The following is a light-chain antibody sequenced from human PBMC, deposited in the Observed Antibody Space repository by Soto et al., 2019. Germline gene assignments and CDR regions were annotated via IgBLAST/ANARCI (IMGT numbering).Light chain of an antibody. CDR2: VNSYGSH. Sequence: QLVLTQSPSASASLGASVKFTCTLSSGHSSYAIAWHQQQPEKGPRYLMKVNSYGSHSKGDGIPDRFSGSSSGAERYLTISSLQSDDEADYYCQTWGTGIVVFGGGTKVTV. CDR3: QTWGTGIVV. V-gene: IGLV4-69*01. CDR1: SGHSSYA. J-gene: IGLJ2*01.